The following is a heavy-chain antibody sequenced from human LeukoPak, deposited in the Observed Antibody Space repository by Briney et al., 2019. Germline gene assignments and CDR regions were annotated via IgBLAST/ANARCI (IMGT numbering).Heavy chain of an antibody. D-gene: IGHD3-10*01. CDR2: IGNSGGNT. Sequence: PGWSLRLSCAASGFTFGSYGMSWVRQAPGKGLEWVSAIGNSGGNTYYADSVEGRFTISRDNFKNTLYLQMNSLRAEETAVYYCARLFMVRGVIITSYFDYWGQGTPVTVSS. J-gene: IGHJ4*02. CDR3: ARLFMVRGVIITSYFDY. V-gene: IGHV3-23*01. CDR1: GFTFGSYG.